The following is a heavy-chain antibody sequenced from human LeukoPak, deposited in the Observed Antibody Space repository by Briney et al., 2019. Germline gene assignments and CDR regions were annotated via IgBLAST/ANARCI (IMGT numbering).Heavy chain of an antibody. V-gene: IGHV1-69*05. CDR1: GGTFSSYA. Sequence: AASVKVSCKASGGTFSSYAISWVRQAPGQGLEWMGGIIPIFGTANYAQKFQGRVTITTDESTSTAYMELSSLRSEDTAVYYCARSATIFGVAVAAFDIWGQGTMVTVSS. D-gene: IGHD3-3*01. J-gene: IGHJ3*02. CDR3: ARSATIFGVAVAAFDI. CDR2: IIPIFGTA.